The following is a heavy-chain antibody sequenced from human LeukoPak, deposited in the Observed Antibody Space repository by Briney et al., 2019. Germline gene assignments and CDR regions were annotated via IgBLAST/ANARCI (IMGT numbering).Heavy chain of an antibody. V-gene: IGHV3-23*01. CDR3: AKGLGTYYYDSSGYYLPDY. J-gene: IGHJ4*02. CDR1: GSTFSSYA. CDR2: ISGSGGST. Sequence: GGSLRLSCAASGSTFSSYAMSWVRQAPGKGLEWVSAISGSGGSTYYADSVKGRFTISRDNSKNTLYLQMNSLRAEDTAVYYCAKGLGTYYYDSSGYYLPDYWGQGTLVTVSS. D-gene: IGHD3-22*01.